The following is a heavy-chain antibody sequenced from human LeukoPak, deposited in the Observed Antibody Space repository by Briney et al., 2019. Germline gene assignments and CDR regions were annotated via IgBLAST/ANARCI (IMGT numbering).Heavy chain of an antibody. J-gene: IGHJ4*02. Sequence: GGSLRLSCAASGFTFSSYEMNWVRQAPGKGLEWVSYISSSGSTIYYADSVKGRFTISRDNAKNSLYLQMNSLRAEDTAVYYCANYYYDSSGYSDYWGQGTLVTVSS. V-gene: IGHV3-48*03. D-gene: IGHD3-22*01. CDR1: GFTFSSYE. CDR2: ISSSGSTI. CDR3: ANYYYDSSGYSDY.